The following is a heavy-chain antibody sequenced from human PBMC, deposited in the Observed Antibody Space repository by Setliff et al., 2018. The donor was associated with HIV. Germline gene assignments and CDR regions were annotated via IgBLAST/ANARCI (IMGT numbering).Heavy chain of an antibody. D-gene: IGHD1-26*01. CDR1: GFGFSSYA. V-gene: IGHV3-33*01. CDR3: AGSGSYWPLDY. CDR2: LWLDGGNE. J-gene: IGHJ4*02. Sequence: GGSLRLSCAASGFGFSSYAMHWVRQAPGKGLEWVAVLWLDGGNEYYSDSVKGRFTISRDNSKNTLYLQMNSLRADDTAVYYCAGSGSYWPLDYWGQGILVTVSS.